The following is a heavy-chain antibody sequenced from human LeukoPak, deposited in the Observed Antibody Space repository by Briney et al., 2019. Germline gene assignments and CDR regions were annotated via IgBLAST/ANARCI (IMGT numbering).Heavy chain of an antibody. J-gene: IGHJ1*01. V-gene: IGHV3-23*01. D-gene: IGHD1-26*01. CDR2: ISGSGVTT. Sequence: GGSLRLSCAASGFTFSSYPMHWVRQAPGKGLEWVSAISGSGVTTHYAGSVKGRFSISRDNSKNTLYLQMDSLRAEDTALYYCAKKVVVGATSPYSDFQDWGQGTLVTVSS. CDR1: GFTFSSYP. CDR3: AKKVVVGATSPYSDFQD.